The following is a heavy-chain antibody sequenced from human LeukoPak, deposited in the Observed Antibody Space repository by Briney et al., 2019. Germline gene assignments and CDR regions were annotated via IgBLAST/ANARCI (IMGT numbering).Heavy chain of an antibody. CDR2: IYYSGST. Sequence: PSETLSLTCTVSGGSISSYYWSWIRQPPGKGPEWIGYIYYSGSTNYNPSLKSRVTISVDTSKNQFSLKLSSVTAADTAVYYCARVALLVTTTPFYWYFDLWGRGTLVTVSS. V-gene: IGHV4-59*01. CDR3: ARVALLVTTTPFYWYFDL. CDR1: GGSISSYY. D-gene: IGHD4-17*01. J-gene: IGHJ2*01.